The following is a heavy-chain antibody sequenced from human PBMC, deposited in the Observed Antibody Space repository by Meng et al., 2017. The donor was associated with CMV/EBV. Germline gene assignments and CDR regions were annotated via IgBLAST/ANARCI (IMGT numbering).Heavy chain of an antibody. D-gene: IGHD2-2*01. V-gene: IGHV4-34*01. CDR3: ARVQRYCSSTSCYPPYYYYGMDV. CDR2: INHSGST. Sequence: SETLSLTCAVYGGSFSGYYWSWIRQPPGKGLEWIGEINHSGSTNYNPSLKSRVTISVETSKNQFSLKLSSVTAADTAVYYCARVQRYCSSTSCYPPYYYYGMDVWGRGTTVTVS. CDR1: GGSFSGYY. J-gene: IGHJ6*02.